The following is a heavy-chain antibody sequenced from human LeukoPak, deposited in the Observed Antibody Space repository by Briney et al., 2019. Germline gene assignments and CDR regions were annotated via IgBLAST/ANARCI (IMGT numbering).Heavy chain of an antibody. D-gene: IGHD3-10*01. J-gene: IGHJ5*02. V-gene: IGHV3-33*01. CDR2: IWYDGSNK. Sequence: GRSLRLSCAASGFTFSSYGMHWVRQALGKGLEWVAVIWYDGSNKYYADSVKGRFTISRDNSKNTLYLQMNSLRAEDTAVYYCAREGYGSGSYYNVGWRDWFDPWGQGTLVTVSS. CDR3: AREGYGSGSYYNVGWRDWFDP. CDR1: GFTFSSYG.